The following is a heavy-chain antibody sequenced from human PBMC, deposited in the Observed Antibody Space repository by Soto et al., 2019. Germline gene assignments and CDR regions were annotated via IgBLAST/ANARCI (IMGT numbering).Heavy chain of an antibody. CDR3: AKGPTSYSRSWYVDY. Sequence: PGVSLRLSCAASGFTFSSYAMSWVRQAPGKGLEWVSAISGSGGSTYYADSVKGRFTISRDNSKNTLYLQMNSLRAEDTAVYYCAKGPTSYSRSWYVDYWGQGTLVTVSS. CDR2: ISGSGGST. V-gene: IGHV3-23*01. D-gene: IGHD6-13*01. CDR1: GFTFSSYA. J-gene: IGHJ4*02.